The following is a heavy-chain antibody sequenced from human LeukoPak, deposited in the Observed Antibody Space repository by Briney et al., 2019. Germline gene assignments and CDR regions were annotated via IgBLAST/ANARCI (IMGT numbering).Heavy chain of an antibody. CDR2: IYTSGST. CDR1: GGSISSYY. J-gene: IGHJ6*03. Sequence: SETLSLTCTVSGGSISSYYWSWIRQPAGKGLEGIGRIYTSGSTNYNPSLKSRVTMTADTSKNQFSLTLSSVTAADTAVYYCARGLVRNYYYYMDVWGKGTTVTISS. D-gene: IGHD3-10*02. V-gene: IGHV4-4*07. CDR3: ARGLVRNYYYYMDV.